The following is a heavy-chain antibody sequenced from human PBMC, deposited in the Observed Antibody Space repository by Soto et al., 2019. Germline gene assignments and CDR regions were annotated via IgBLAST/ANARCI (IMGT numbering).Heavy chain of an antibody. V-gene: IGHV3-23*01. Sequence: DVQLLESGGGLVQPGGSLRLSCAASGFSFSSYAMSWVRQAPGKGLEWVSTISGSDGKTFYADSVKGRFSISRDTSKNTLYLQMHSLRADDTAVYYCARWSYLDYWGQGTRVTVSS. D-gene: IGHD3-3*01. J-gene: IGHJ4*02. CDR1: GFSFSSYA. CDR3: ARWSYLDY. CDR2: ISGSDGKT.